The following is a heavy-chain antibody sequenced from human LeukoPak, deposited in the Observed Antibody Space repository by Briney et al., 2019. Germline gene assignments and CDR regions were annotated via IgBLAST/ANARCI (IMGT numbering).Heavy chain of an antibody. CDR2: ISGSGGGT. V-gene: IGHV3-23*01. D-gene: IGHD2-21*01. J-gene: IGHJ6*02. Sequence: PGGSLRLSCIGTGFTFSSDAMGWVRQAPGKGLEWVSGISGSGGGTYYADSVKGRFTISRDNSMNTLYLQLSSLRAEDTAIYYCAKDRFCGGGACYGMDVWGRGTTVTVSS. CDR1: GFTFSSDA. CDR3: AKDRFCGGGACYGMDV.